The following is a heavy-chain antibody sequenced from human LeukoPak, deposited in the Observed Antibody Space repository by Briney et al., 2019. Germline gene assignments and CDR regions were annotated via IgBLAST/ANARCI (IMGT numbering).Heavy chain of an antibody. J-gene: IGHJ4*02. CDR3: ARKPYGSGRSAY. V-gene: IGHV4-39*01. D-gene: IGHD3-10*01. CDR2: IYYSGST. Sequence: SETLSLTCTLSGGSVNSGSYYWGWIRQPPGEGLEWIGNIYYSGSTSYSPSLKSRLTISVDTSKHQFSLKLNSVTVADTAVYYCARKPYGSGRSAYWGQGSLVTVSS. CDR1: GGSVNSGSYY.